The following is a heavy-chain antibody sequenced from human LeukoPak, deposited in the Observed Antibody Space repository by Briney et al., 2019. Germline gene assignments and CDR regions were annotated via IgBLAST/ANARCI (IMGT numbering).Heavy chain of an antibody. CDR2: ISANNGNT. CDR3: ARAPMYDSSGYFIH. J-gene: IGHJ4*02. CDR1: GYTFTSYG. D-gene: IGHD3-22*01. Sequence: ASVKVSCKASGYTFTSYGISWVRQAPGQGLEWMGWISANNGNTNYAQQLQGRVTMTTDTSTSTAYMELRSLTSDDTAVYYCARAPMYDSSGYFIHWGQGARVTVSS. V-gene: IGHV1-18*01.